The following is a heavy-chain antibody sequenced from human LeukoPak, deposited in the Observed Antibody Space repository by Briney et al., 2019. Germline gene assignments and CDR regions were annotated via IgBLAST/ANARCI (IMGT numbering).Heavy chain of an antibody. Sequence: PSETLSLTCTVSGGSISSYYWSWIRQPPGKGLEWRGYIYYSGSTNYNPSLKSRVTISVDTSKKQFSLKLSSVTAADTAVYYCARAPWGSGHYYYGMDVWGQGTTVTVSS. J-gene: IGHJ6*02. V-gene: IGHV4-59*01. CDR3: ARAPWGSGHYYYGMDV. CDR1: GGSISSYY. D-gene: IGHD3-16*01. CDR2: IYYSGST.